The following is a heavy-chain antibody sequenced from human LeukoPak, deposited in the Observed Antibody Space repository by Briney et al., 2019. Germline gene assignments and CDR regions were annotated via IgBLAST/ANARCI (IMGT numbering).Heavy chain of an antibody. J-gene: IGHJ4*02. CDR2: INPNSGGT. CDR3: ASGPYPDYFDY. Sequence: GASVKVSCKASGYTFTSYGISWVRQAPGQGLEWMGWINPNSGGTNYAQKFQGRVTMTRDTSISTAYMELSRLRSDDTAVYYCASGPYPDYFDYWGQGTLVTVSS. CDR1: GYTFTSYG. V-gene: IGHV1-2*02.